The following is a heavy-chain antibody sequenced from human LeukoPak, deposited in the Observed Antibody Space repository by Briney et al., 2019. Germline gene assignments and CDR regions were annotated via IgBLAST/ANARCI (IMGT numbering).Heavy chain of an antibody. CDR3: AKGRLGSAYSSCHY. CDR2: INGSGGST. Sequence: AGSLTLSCAASGFTFSSYDMSWVRQAPGKGLEWVSDINGSGGSTYYAESAKGRFTISRDNSKNKLYLQMNSLRAEDTAVYYCAKGRLGSAYSSCHYWGQGTLVTVSS. D-gene: IGHD6-6*01. CDR1: GFTFSSYD. J-gene: IGHJ4*02. V-gene: IGHV3-23*01.